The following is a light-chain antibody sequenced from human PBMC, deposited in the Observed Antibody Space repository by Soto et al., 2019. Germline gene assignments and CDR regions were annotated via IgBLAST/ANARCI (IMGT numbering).Light chain of an antibody. CDR1: QNVDKF. CDR2: DAS. J-gene: IGKJ5*01. CDR3: QQRKNWPPIT. V-gene: IGKV3-11*01. Sequence: EIELTQSPATLSLSPGAPATLSCRASQNVDKFLAWYQQRPGQPPRLLIFDASNRATGVPVRFSGSGSGTVFTLTISSLEPEDSAVYYCQQRKNWPPITFGQGTRLEIK.